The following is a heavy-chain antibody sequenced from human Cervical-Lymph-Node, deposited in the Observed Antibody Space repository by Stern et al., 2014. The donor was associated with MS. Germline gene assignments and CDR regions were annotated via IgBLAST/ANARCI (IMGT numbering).Heavy chain of an antibody. V-gene: IGHV3-21*01. CDR2: IRSSSSYI. D-gene: IGHD4-17*01. J-gene: IGHJ4*02. CDR3: ARGDGEPTFDY. Sequence: EVQLVESGGGLVKPGGSLRLSCAASGFTFSSYSMNWVRQAPGKGLEWVSSIRSSSSYIYYADSVKGRFTISRDNAKNSLYLQMNSLRAEDTAVYYCARGDGEPTFDYWGQGTLVTVSS. CDR1: GFTFSSYS.